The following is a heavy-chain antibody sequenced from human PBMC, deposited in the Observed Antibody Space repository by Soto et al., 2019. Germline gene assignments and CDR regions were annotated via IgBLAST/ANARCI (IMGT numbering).Heavy chain of an antibody. CDR2: IYHSGST. CDR1: GGSISSGGYS. Sequence: QLQLQESGSGLVKPSQTLSLTCTVSGGSISSGGYSWSWIRQPPGKGLEWIGYIYHSGSTYYNPSLKSRVTISVDSSKNLFSLRLSSVTAADTAVYYCASAGGLGAVAADYWGQGTLVTVSS. CDR3: ASAGGLGAVAADY. J-gene: IGHJ4*02. D-gene: IGHD6-19*01. V-gene: IGHV4-30-2*01.